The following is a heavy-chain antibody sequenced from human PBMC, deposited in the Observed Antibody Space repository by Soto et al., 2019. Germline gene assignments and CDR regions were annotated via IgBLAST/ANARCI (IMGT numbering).Heavy chain of an antibody. V-gene: IGHV1-69*02. CDR3: AMPYGDYGSGYYGMDV. Sequence: QVQLVQSGAEVKKPGSSVKVSCKASGGTFSSYTISWVRQAPGQGLEWMGRIIPILGIANYAQKFQGRVTITADKSTSTAYMELSSLRCEDTAVYYCAMPYGDYGSGYYGMDVWGQGTTVTVSS. CDR1: GGTFSSYT. J-gene: IGHJ6*02. D-gene: IGHD4-17*01. CDR2: IIPILGIA.